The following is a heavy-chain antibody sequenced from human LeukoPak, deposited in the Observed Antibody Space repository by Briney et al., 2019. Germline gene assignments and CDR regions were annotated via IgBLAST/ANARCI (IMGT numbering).Heavy chain of an antibody. D-gene: IGHD3-10*01. J-gene: IGHJ3*02. CDR2: INSYTDNT. CDR3: PSWLWGVIGVFDI. V-gene: IGHV1-18*01. Sequence: ASVKVSCKASGYTFSNYGISWVRQATGQGLGWMGLINSYTDNTNYAQKIKGRVTMTTNTSTSTAYMMLRSLRTNETAVYYCPSWLWGVIGVFDIWGRGTMVTVSS. CDR1: GYTFSNYG.